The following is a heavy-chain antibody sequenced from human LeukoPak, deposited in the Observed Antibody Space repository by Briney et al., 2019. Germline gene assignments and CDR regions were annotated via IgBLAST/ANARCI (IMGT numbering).Heavy chain of an antibody. Sequence: SETLSLTCTVSDDPITMYYWTWIRQPPGKGLEWIGYVDHTGSTKFNPSLKSRVTISVDTSKNQFSLKLTSVTATDTAVYYCAREAYYYDSSGYWDAFNIWGQGTMVTVSS. D-gene: IGHD3-22*01. V-gene: IGHV4-59*12. CDR1: DDPITMYY. CDR2: VDHTGST. J-gene: IGHJ3*02. CDR3: AREAYYYDSSGYWDAFNI.